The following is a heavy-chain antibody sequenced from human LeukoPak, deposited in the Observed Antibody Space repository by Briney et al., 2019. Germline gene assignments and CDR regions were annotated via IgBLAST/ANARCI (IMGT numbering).Heavy chain of an antibody. CDR2: IYTSGST. V-gene: IGHV4-4*07. D-gene: IGHD4-17*01. CDR1: GGSISIYY. CDR3: ARGPTTVTRAFDY. J-gene: IGHJ4*02. Sequence: KSSETLSLTCSVSGGSISIYYWSWIRQPAGKGLEWIGHIYTSGSTNYNPSLKSRVTMSVDTSKNQFSLKLSSVTAADTAVYYCARGPTTVTRAFDYWGQGTLVTVSS.